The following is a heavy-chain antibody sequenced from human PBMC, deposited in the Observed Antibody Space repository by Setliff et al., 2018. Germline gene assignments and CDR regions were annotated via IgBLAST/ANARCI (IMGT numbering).Heavy chain of an antibody. CDR1: GGSISSGNYY. V-gene: IGHV4-39*01. Sequence: SETLSLTCRVSGGSISSGNYYWGLIRQPPGKGLEWVATIYYSGSTYSNPSLKSRLIISVDAPDNQFSVKLSSVTAADTAVYYCARHKSNGSGSYPSLYIGVLGKGIMVTVSS. J-gene: IGHJ6*04. CDR3: ARHKSNGSGSYPSLYIGV. D-gene: IGHD3-10*01. CDR2: IYYSGST.